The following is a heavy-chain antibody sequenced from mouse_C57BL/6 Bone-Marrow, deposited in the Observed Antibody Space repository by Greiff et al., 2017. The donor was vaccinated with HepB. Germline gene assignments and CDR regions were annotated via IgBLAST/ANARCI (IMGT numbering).Heavy chain of an antibody. V-gene: IGHV1-15*01. CDR1: GYTFTDYE. Sequence: QVQLQESGAELVRPGASVTLSCKASGYTFTDYEMHWVKQTPVHGLEWIGAIDPETGGTAYNQKFKGKAILTADKSSSTAYMELRSLTSEDSAVYYCTRSIYYGSSYNFDYWGQGTTLTVSS. CDR3: TRSIYYGSSYNFDY. D-gene: IGHD1-1*01. J-gene: IGHJ2*01. CDR2: IDPETGGT.